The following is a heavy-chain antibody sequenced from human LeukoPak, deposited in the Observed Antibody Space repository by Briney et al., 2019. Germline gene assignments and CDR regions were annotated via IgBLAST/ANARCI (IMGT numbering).Heavy chain of an antibody. CDR3: ARGYLSSTRTDYFDY. CDR2: ISYDGSNT. D-gene: IGHD6-13*01. V-gene: IGHV3-30*03. J-gene: IGHJ4*02. CDR1: GFTFSSHG. Sequence: GGSLRLSCAASGFTFSSHGMHWVRQAPGKGLEWVAVISYDGSNTYYADSVKGRFTISRDNSKNTLYLQMNSLRAEDTAVYYCARGYLSSTRTDYFDYWGQGTLVTVSS.